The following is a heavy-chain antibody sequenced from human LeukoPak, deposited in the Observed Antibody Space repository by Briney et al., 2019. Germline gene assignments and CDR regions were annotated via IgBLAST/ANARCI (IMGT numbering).Heavy chain of an antibody. J-gene: IGHJ4*03. D-gene: IGHD2-15*01. CDR2: IYYSGST. CDR3: ARQAYCSSATCYPFDY. CDR1: GGSISGYY. V-gene: IGHV4-59*08. Sequence: SETLSLTCIVSGGSISGYYWSWIRQPPGKGLEWIGYIYYSGSTNYNPSLKSRVTISVDTSKNQFSLKLSSVTAADTAVYYCARQAYCSSATCYPFDYWGQGTTVTVSS.